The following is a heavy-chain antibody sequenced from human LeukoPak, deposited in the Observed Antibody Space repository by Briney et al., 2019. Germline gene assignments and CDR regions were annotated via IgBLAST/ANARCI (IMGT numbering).Heavy chain of an antibody. CDR2: IRYDGSYK. D-gene: IGHD2-15*01. J-gene: IGHJ4*02. V-gene: IGHV3-30*02. CDR1: GCTFSGYG. Sequence: GGSLRLSCAASGCTFSGYGMHWIRQAPGKGLEWVSFIRYDGSYKYYTDPVKGRFTISRDNSMNMLYLPLKLLRLNDTAADYCAKDCLGDKVVDCWGQGALVTVSS. CDR3: AKDCLGDKVVDC.